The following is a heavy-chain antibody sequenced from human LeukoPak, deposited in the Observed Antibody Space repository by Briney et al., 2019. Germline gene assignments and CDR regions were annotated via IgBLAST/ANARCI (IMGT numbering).Heavy chain of an antibody. Sequence: GGSLRLSCAASGFTFSNYAMSWVRQAPGKGLEWVSAITGSGSRTYYADSVRGRFTISRDNSKNTLYLQMNSLRAEDTAVYYCAKEDYYANSGHSPDCWGQGTLVTVSS. V-gene: IGHV3-23*01. CDR1: GFTFSNYA. CDR3: AKEDYYANSGHSPDC. J-gene: IGHJ4*02. D-gene: IGHD3-22*01. CDR2: ITGSGSRT.